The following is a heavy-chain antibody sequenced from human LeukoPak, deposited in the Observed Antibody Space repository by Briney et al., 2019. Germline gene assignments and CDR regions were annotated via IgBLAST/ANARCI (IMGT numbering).Heavy chain of an antibody. Sequence: PSETLSLTCTVSGGPIRSYHWSWIRQPAGKGLEWIGRIYSSGSINYNPSLKSRVTMSVDTSKNQFSLNLSSVTAADTAVYYCARDMGNYYDSSGPGFYYMDVWGKGTTVTVSS. V-gene: IGHV4-4*07. CDR1: GGPIRSYH. D-gene: IGHD3-22*01. CDR3: ARDMGNYYDSSGPGFYYMDV. J-gene: IGHJ6*03. CDR2: IYSSGSI.